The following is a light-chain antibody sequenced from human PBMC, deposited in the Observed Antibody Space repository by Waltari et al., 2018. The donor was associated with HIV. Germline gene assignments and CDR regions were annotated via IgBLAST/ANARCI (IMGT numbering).Light chain of an antibody. CDR3: KTRDRSGNLYI. CDR2: GKN. V-gene: IGLV3-19*01. Sequence: SSELTQDPTVSVALGQTVKITCKGDNLRTYYASWYKQKPGQAPVLVSYGKNKRPSEIADRFSSSASRNTASLTITGAQAEDEADYYCKTRDRSGNLYIFGTGTTVTVL. CDR1: NLRTYY. J-gene: IGLJ1*01.